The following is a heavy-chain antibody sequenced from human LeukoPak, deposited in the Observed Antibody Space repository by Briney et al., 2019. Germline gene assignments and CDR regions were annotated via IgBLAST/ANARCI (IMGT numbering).Heavy chain of an antibody. Sequence: GGSLRLSCAASGFTFSSYWMGWVRQAPGKGLEWVANIKQDGSEKYYVDSVKGRFTISRDNAKNSLYLQMNSLRAEDTAVYYCARLNYYDSSGPGYWGQGTLVTVSS. CDR2: IKQDGSEK. CDR3: ARLNYYDSSGPGY. V-gene: IGHV3-7*01. CDR1: GFTFSSYW. D-gene: IGHD3-22*01. J-gene: IGHJ4*02.